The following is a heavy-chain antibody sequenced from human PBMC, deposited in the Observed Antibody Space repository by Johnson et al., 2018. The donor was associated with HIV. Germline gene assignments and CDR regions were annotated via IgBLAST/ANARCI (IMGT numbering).Heavy chain of an antibody. CDR3: AKEYCSGGSCYLGPSGDAFDI. V-gene: IGHV3-30*02. CDR1: GSTFSSYG. J-gene: IGHJ3*02. D-gene: IGHD2-15*01. Sequence: QVQLVESGGGVVQPGGSLRLSCAASGSTFSSYGMHWVRQAPDKGLEWVAFIRYDGSNKYYADSVKGRFTISRDNSKNTLYLQMNSLRAEDTAVYYCAKEYCSGGSCYLGPSGDAFDICGQGTMVTVSS. CDR2: IRYDGSNK.